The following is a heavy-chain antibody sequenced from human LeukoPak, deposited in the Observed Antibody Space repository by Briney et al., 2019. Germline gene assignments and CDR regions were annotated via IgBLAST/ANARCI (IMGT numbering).Heavy chain of an antibody. CDR1: GDTFTSFY. J-gene: IGHJ3*02. CDR3: ARGAHYFDSRHPDVFDI. V-gene: IGHV1-46*01. D-gene: IGHD3-9*01. Sequence: ASVKVSCKASGDTFTSFYMHWVRQAPGQGLEWVGVINPGGGRTTYAQKFQGRVTMTRDTSTSTVNMELSSLRSEDTAVYYCARGAHYFDSRHPDVFDIWGQGTMVTVSS. CDR2: INPGGGRT.